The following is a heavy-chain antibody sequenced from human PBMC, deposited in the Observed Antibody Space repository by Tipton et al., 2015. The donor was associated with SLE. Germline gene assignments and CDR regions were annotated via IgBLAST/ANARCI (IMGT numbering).Heavy chain of an antibody. CDR2: IHYTGDT. J-gene: IGHJ4*02. CDR1: GGSISGHY. CDR3: AGGSSSPVYF. D-gene: IGHD1-26*01. Sequence: TLSLTCTVSGGSISGHYWSWIRQPPGKGLEWIGYIHYTGDTNYNPSLKSRVTMSVDTSKNQFSLRLTSVTAADTAIYYCAGGSSSPVYFWGQGRLVTVSS. V-gene: IGHV4-59*11.